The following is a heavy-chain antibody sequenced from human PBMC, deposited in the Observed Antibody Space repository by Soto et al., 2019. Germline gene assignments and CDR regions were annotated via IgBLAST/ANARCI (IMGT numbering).Heavy chain of an antibody. Sequence: EVQLVESGGGLVQPGGSLRLSCEGSGFTFSGHYMDWVRQAPGKGLEWLGRIRNKPNGHTTAYAASVKGRFTISIDDSKNLVYLQMNSLKSEDTAFDYCSTTVITAPLFEYWGQGTLVAVSS. V-gene: IGHV3-72*01. CDR2: IRNKPNGHTT. D-gene: IGHD2-21*02. J-gene: IGHJ4*02. CDR3: STTVITAPLFEY. CDR1: GFTFSGHY.